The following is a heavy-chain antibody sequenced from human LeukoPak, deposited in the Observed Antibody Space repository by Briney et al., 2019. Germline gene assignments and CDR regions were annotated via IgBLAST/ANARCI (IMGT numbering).Heavy chain of an antibody. CDR1: AFTFSSYW. CDR3: ARVKVNYGDYGGYDY. CDR2: IKQDGSEK. D-gene: IGHD4-17*01. J-gene: IGHJ4*02. V-gene: IGHV3-7*01. Sequence: GGSLRLSCAASAFTFSSYWMSWVRQAPGKGLEWVANIKQDGSEKYYVDSVKGRFTISRDNAKNSLYLQMNSLRAEDTAVYYCARVKVNYGDYGGYDYWGQGTLVTVSS.